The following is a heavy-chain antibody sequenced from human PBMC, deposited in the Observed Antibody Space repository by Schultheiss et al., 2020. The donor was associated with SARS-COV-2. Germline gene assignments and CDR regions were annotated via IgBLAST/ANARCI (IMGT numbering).Heavy chain of an antibody. D-gene: IGHD5-24*01. CDR1: GYSISSGYY. V-gene: IGHV4-38-2*01. CDR3: ARGDYYYYGMDV. Sequence: SETLSLTCAVSGYSISSGYYWGWIRQPPGKGLEWIGSIYHSGSTYYNPSLKSRVTISVDTSKNQFSLKLSSVTAADTAVYYCARGDYYYYGMDVWGQGTTVTVSS. CDR2: IYHSGST. J-gene: IGHJ6*02.